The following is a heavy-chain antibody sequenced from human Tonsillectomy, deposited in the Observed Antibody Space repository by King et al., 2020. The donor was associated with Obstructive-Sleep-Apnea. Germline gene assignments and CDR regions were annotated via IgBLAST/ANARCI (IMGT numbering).Heavy chain of an antibody. CDR1: GGSISSYY. V-gene: IGHV4-59*01. J-gene: IGHJ4*02. CDR2: IYYSGST. Sequence: QLQESGPGLVKPSETLSLTCTVSGGSISSYYWSWIRQPPGKGLEWIGYIYYSGSTNYNPSLKSRVTISVDTSKNQFSLKLSAVTAADTAVYSCARGGVSAPLYSFDYWGQGTLVTVSS. CDR3: ARGGVSAPLYSFDY. D-gene: IGHD2-21*01.